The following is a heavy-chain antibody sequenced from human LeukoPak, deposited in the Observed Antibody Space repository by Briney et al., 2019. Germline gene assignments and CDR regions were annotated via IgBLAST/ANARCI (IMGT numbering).Heavy chain of an antibody. V-gene: IGHV1-2*02. CDR1: GYTFTGYY. Sequence: ASVSVSCKASGYTFTGYYMHWVRQAPGQGLEWMGWINPNSGGTNYAQKFQGRVTMTRDTSISTAYMELSRLRSDDTAVYYCARDGAAAGTADAFDIWGQGTMVTVSS. D-gene: IGHD6-13*01. J-gene: IGHJ3*02. CDR3: ARDGAAAGTADAFDI. CDR2: INPNSGGT.